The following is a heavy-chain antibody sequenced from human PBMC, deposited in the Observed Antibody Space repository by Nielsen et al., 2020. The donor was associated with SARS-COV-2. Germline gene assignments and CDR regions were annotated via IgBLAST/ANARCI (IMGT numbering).Heavy chain of an antibody. V-gene: IGHV5-51*01. CDR1: GFTFGDYA. CDR3: AREGRDDSGTERRGMDV. D-gene: IGHD3-10*01. J-gene: IGHJ6*02. Sequence: GGSLRLSCTASGFTFGDYAMSWVRQAPGKGLEWMGIIYPGDSDTRYSPSFQGQVTISADESISTTYLQWRSLKASDTAIYYCAREGRDDSGTERRGMDVWGRGTTVTVS. CDR2: IYPGDSDT.